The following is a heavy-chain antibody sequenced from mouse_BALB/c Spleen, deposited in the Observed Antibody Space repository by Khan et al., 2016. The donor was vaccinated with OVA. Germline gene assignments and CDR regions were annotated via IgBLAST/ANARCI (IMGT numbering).Heavy chain of an antibody. Sequence: EVQVVESGGDLVKPGGSLKLSCAASGFTFSSYSMSWVRQTPDKRLEWVTTISSDGDYTYYPASVKGRFTITRDKAKNTLYLQMSSLKSEDTAMYYCASHLTGSFAYWGQGTLVTVSA. D-gene: IGHD4-1*01. J-gene: IGHJ3*01. CDR3: ASHLTGSFAY. CDR1: GFTFSSYS. CDR2: ISSDGDYT. V-gene: IGHV5-6*01.